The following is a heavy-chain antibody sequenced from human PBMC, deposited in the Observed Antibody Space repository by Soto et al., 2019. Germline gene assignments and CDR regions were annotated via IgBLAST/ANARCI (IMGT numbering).Heavy chain of an antibody. CDR2: IYYSGST. CDR3: ARDFSYYDSSGRFNWFDP. Sequence: SETLSLTCTVSGGSISSYYWSWIRQPPGKGLEWIGYIYYSGSTNYNPSLKSRVTISVDTSKNQFSLKLSSVTAADTAVYYCARDFSYYDSSGRFNWFDPWGQGTLVTVSS. D-gene: IGHD3-22*01. V-gene: IGHV4-59*01. CDR1: GGSISSYY. J-gene: IGHJ5*02.